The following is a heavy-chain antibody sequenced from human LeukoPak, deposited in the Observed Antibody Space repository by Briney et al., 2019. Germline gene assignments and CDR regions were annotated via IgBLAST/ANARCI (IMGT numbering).Heavy chain of an antibody. D-gene: IGHD5-18*01. CDR1: GGSISRYY. V-gene: IGHV4-59*01. CDR2: LSNSGNT. J-gene: IGHJ3*02. CDR3: ARGRCVNSFYAFDI. Sequence: SGTLCLSCAVSGGSISRYYWSWIRQPPGKGLEWISYLSNSGNTNYGASLKSRVTIFGDTSKNQFFLKLSTVTAADTAVYYCARGRCVNSFYAFDIWGQGTLVTVSS.